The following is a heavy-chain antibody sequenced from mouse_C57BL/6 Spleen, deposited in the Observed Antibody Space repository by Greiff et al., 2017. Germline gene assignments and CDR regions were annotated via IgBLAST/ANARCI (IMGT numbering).Heavy chain of an antibody. CDR1: GYAFSSSW. CDR3: ARCGRTEEAY. V-gene: IGHV1-82*01. CDR2: IFPGGGDT. Sequence: QVTLQVSGPELVQPGASVKISCKASGYAFSSSWVNWVQQRPGKGLEWIGRIFPGGGDTNYNGLFKSKATLTVDKSSSTAYMQLSSLPSEDSAVYYCARCGRTEEAYWGQGTMVTVSA. J-gene: IGHJ3*01.